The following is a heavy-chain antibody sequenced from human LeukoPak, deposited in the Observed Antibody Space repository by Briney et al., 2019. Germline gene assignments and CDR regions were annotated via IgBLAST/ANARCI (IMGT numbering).Heavy chain of an antibody. CDR2: IYYSGST. D-gene: IGHD3-10*01. CDR1: GGSISSSSYY. J-gene: IGHJ4*02. V-gene: IGHV4-39*01. Sequence: SETLSPTCTVSGGSISSSSYYWGWIRQPPGKGLEWIGSIYYSGSTYYNPSLKSRVTISVDTSKNQFSLKLSSVTAADTAVYYCARRRLVRGAPDYWGQGTLVTVSS. CDR3: ARRRLVRGAPDY.